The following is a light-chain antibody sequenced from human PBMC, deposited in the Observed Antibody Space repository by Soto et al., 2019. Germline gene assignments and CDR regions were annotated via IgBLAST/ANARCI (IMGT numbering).Light chain of an antibody. V-gene: IGLV2-11*01. CDR2: DVS. CDR1: SSDVGGYNY. J-gene: IGLJ2*01. Sequence: QSALTQPRSVSGSPGQSVTISCTGTSSDVGGYNYVSWYQQHPGKAPKLMIYDVSKRPSGVPDRFSGSKSGNTASLTISGLQAEDEADYYCCSYAGSVPVVFGGGTQLTVL. CDR3: CSYAGSVPVV.